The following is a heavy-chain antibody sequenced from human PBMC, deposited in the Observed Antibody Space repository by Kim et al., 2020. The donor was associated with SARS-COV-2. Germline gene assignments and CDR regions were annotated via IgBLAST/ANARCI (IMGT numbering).Heavy chain of an antibody. D-gene: IGHD7-27*01. CDR2: IIPIFGTA. J-gene: IGHJ4*02. CDR1: GGTFSSYA. Sequence: SVKVSCKASGGTFSSYAISWVRQAPGQGLEWMGGIIPIFGTANYAQKFQGRVTITADESTSTAYMELSSLRSEDTAVYYCARGPLGRGIQYYFDYWGQGTLVTVSS. V-gene: IGHV1-69*13. CDR3: ARGPLGRGIQYYFDY.